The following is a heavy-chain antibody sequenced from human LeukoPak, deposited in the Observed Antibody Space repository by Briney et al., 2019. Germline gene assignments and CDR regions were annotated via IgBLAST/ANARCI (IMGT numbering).Heavy chain of an antibody. CDR3: ARGQSIVGATGDF. J-gene: IGHJ4*02. V-gene: IGHV4-34*01. D-gene: IGHD1-26*01. CDR1: GGSFSDYY. Sequence: PSETLSLTCAVYGGSFSDYYWTWIRQPPGKGLEWIGEINHSGSTNCNPSLKSRVTISVDTSKNQFSLKLSSVTAADTAVYYCARGQSIVGATGDFWGQGTLVTVSS. CDR2: INHSGST.